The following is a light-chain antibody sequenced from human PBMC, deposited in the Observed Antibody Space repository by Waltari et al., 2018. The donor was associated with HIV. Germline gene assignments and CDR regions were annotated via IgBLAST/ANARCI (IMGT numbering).Light chain of an antibody. Sequence: QTVVIQEPSLSVSPGKTITLTCGVNLGSVSTGYYPSWYQLTPGQAPRSLLYNTDGLSSCVPDRFSGSIVGKKAALTITGAQPDDESVYYWVLFVRSGRVFGGGTKLTVL. J-gene: IGLJ2*01. CDR2: NTD. CDR1: LGSVSTGYY. V-gene: IGLV8-61*01. CDR3: VLFVRSGRV.